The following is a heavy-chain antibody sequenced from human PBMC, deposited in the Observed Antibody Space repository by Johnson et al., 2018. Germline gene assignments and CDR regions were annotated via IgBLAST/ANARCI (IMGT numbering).Heavy chain of an antibody. Sequence: QVQLQESGPGLVKPSKTLSLTCTVAGGSISSYYWSWIRQPPGKGLEWIGYIYYSGSTNYNPSLKSRVTISVDTSKNQFSLKLSSVTAADPAVEYCARDRVAEALDVWGKGTTVTVSS. D-gene: IGHD6-13*01. J-gene: IGHJ6*04. V-gene: IGHV4-59*01. CDR3: ARDRVAEALDV. CDR1: GGSISSYY. CDR2: IYYSGST.